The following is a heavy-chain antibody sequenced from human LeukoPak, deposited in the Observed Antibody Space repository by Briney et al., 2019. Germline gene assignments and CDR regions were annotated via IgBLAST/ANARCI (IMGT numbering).Heavy chain of an antibody. CDR1: GGSISSYY. D-gene: IGHD5/OR15-5a*01. V-gene: IGHV4-59*01. CDR3: ARSRVFNWFDP. CDR2: IYNSGST. Sequence: SETLSLTCTVSGGSISSYYWSWIRQPPGKGLEWIGYIYNSGSTNYNPSLKSRVTISLDMSKNQFSLNLSSVTAADTAVYYCARSRVFNWFDPWGQGTLVTVSS. J-gene: IGHJ5*02.